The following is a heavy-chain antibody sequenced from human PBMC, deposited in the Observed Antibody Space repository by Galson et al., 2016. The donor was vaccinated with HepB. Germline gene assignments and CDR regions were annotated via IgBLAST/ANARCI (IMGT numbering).Heavy chain of an antibody. Sequence: SVKVSCKASGYTFTNFPIHWVRQAPGQRLEWMGWINAGNGNTKYSQKFQGRVTITRDTSASTAYMELSSLRSEDTAVYYCARGCPWLVFYWGQGTLVTVSS. V-gene: IGHV1-3*01. J-gene: IGHJ4*02. CDR2: INAGNGNT. CDR1: GYTFTNFP. CDR3: ARGCPWLVFY. D-gene: IGHD6-19*01.